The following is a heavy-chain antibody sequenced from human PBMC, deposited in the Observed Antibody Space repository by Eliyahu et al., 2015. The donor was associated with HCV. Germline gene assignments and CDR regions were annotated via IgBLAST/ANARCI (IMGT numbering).Heavy chain of an antibody. CDR1: GXSXXXYY. CDR2: IHYSGST. D-gene: IGHD6-19*01. J-gene: IGHJ5*02. V-gene: IGHV4-59*01. CDR3: ASGGGGIAVAGTGGWFDP. Sequence: QVQLQESGPGLVKPSETLSLTCTVSGXSXXXYYXXWIRQPPGKGLXWIGYIHYSGSTNYNPSLKSRVTISLDTSKXQFSLNLTSVTAADTAVYYCASGGGGIAVAGTGGWFDPWGQGTLVTVSS.